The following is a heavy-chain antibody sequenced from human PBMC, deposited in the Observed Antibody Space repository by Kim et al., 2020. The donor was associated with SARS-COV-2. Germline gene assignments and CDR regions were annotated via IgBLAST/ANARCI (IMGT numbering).Heavy chain of an antibody. D-gene: IGHD6-13*01. CDR2: ISYDGSNK. CDR1: GFTFSSYG. V-gene: IGHV3-30*18. J-gene: IGHJ4*02. Sequence: GGSLRLSCAASGFTFSSYGMHWVRQAPGKGLEWVAVISYDGSNKYYADSVKGRFTISRDNSKNTLYLQMNSLRAEDTAVYYCAKDSGYSSFLDYWGQGTLVTVSS. CDR3: AKDSGYSSFLDY.